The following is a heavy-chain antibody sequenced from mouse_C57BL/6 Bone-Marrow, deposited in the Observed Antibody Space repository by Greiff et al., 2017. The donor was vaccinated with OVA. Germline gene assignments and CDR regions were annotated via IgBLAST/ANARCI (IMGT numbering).Heavy chain of an antibody. Sequence: QVQLQQSGAELVRPGASVKLSCKASGYTFTDYYINWVKQRPGQGLEWIARIYPGSGNTYYNEKFKGKATLTAEKSSSTAYMQLSSLTSEDSAVYFWAKEGDLISFCFDVWGTGTTVTVSA. V-gene: IGHV1-76*01. CDR2: IYPGSGNT. CDR3: AKEGDLISFCFDV. J-gene: IGHJ1*03. CDR1: GYTFTDYY. D-gene: IGHD1-1*01.